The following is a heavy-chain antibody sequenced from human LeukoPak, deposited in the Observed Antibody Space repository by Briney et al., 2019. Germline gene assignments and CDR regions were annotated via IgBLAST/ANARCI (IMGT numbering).Heavy chain of an antibody. V-gene: IGHV3-23*01. CDR1: GFTFSSSA. J-gene: IGHJ6*02. CDR2: ISNNGGYT. D-gene: IGHD4-11*01. CDR3: ARDYRDYYYGMDV. Sequence: GGSLRLSCAASGFTFSSSAMSWVRQAPGKGLEWVSAISNNGGYTYYADSVQGRFTISRDNSKNTLYLQMNSLRAEDTAVYYCARDYRDYYYGMDVWGQGTTVTVSS.